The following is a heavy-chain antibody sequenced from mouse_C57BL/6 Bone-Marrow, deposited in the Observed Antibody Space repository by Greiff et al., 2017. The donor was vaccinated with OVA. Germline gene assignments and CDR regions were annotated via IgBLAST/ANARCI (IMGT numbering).Heavy chain of an antibody. CDR3: ARLDAMDY. CDR2: ISNGGGST. Sequence: EVKVVESGGGLVQPGGSLKLSCAASGFTFSDFYMYWIRQTPEKRLEWVAYISNGGGSTYYPDTVKGRFTISRDNAKNTLYLQMRRLKSEDTAMYYCARLDAMDYWGQGTSVTVSS. J-gene: IGHJ4*01. V-gene: IGHV5-12*01. CDR1: GFTFSDFY.